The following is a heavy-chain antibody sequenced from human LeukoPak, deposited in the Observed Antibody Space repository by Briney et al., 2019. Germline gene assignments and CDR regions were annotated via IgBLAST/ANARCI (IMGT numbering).Heavy chain of an antibody. D-gene: IGHD2-21*01. CDR2: ISHDGGTQ. Sequence: GGSLRLSCATSGFSFSNYVMHWIRQAPGKGLDWVAVISHDGGTQYYADSVRGRFTISRDISQNTLFLQMDSLRPEDTAVYYCARDFLIPKPDYFDYWGQGTLVTVSS. CDR1: GFSFSNYV. CDR3: ARDFLIPKPDYFDY. J-gene: IGHJ4*02. V-gene: IGHV3-30*04.